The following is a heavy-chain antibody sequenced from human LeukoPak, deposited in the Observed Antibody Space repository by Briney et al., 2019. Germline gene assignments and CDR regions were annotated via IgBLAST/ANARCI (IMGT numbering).Heavy chain of an antibody. CDR3: ARLRETTVVIH. D-gene: IGHD4-23*01. V-gene: IGHV5-51*01. J-gene: IGHJ4*02. CDR2: IYPGDSDT. CDR1: GYSFSSYW. Sequence: GESLKISCKGSGYSFSSYWIAWVRQMPGKGLEWMGIIYPGDSDTRYSPSSQGQVTISADKSISTAYLQWSSLKASDTAMYYCARLRETTVVIHWGQGTLVTVSS.